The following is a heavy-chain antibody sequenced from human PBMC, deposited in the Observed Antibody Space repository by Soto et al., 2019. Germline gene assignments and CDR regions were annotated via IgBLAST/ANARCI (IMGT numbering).Heavy chain of an antibody. CDR2: MNPNSGNT. D-gene: IGHD5-12*01. CDR3: ARGWSDYDPRALDI. J-gene: IGHJ3*02. Sequence: QVQLVQSGAEVKKPGASVKVFCKASGYIFTSYDINWVRQATGQGLEWMGWMNPNSGNTGSAQKFQGRVTMTRDTSINTAYMELSSLRSEDTAVYYCARGWSDYDPRALDIWGQGTMVTVSS. CDR1: GYIFTSYD. V-gene: IGHV1-8*01.